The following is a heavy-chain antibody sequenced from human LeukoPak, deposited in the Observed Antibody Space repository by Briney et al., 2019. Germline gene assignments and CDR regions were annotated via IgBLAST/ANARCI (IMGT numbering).Heavy chain of an antibody. CDR3: ARGIQHYYDSSGYEYYMDV. J-gene: IGHJ6*03. CDR1: GYTFTSHG. V-gene: IGHV1-18*01. D-gene: IGHD3-22*01. CDR2: ISAYNGNT. Sequence: ASVKVSCKASGYTFTSHGISWVRQAPGQGLEWMGWISAYNGNTNYAQKLQGRVTMTTDTSTSTAYMELRSLRSDDTAVYYCARGIQHYYDSSGYEYYMDVWGKGTTVTISS.